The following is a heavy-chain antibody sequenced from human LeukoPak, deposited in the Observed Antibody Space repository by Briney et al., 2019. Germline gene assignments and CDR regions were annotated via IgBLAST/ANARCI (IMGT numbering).Heavy chain of an antibody. CDR1: GFTFDDYA. V-gene: IGHV3-9*01. CDR2: ISWNSGSI. CDR3: ARDLDSSGYFESSGDYYGMDV. Sequence: GGSLRLSCAASGFTFDDYAMHWVRQAPGKGLEWVSGISWNSGSIGYADSVKGRFTISRDNAKNSLYLQMNSLRAEDTAVYYCARDLDSSGYFESSGDYYGMDVWGQGTTVTVSS. J-gene: IGHJ6*02. D-gene: IGHD3-22*01.